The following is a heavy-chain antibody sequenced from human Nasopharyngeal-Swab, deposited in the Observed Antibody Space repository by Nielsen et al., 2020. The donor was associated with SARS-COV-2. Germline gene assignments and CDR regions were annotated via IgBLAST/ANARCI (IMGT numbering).Heavy chain of an antibody. V-gene: IGHV3-11*06. CDR2: ISSSSSYT. CDR1: GFTFSDYS. D-gene: IGHD6-13*01. J-gene: IGHJ6*03. Sequence: GESLKISCAASGFTFSDYSMSWIRQAPGKGLEWVSYISSSSSYTNYADSVKGRFTISRDNAKNSLYLQMNSLRAEDTAVYYCARDGAAPYYYYYMDVWGKGTTVTVSS. CDR3: ARDGAAPYYYYYMDV.